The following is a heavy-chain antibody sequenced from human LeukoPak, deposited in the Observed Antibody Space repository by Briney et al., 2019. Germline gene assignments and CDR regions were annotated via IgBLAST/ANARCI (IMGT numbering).Heavy chain of an antibody. J-gene: IGHJ6*03. V-gene: IGHV1-18*01. CDR2: ISAYNGNT. D-gene: IGHD5-24*01. CDR1: GYTFTSYG. CDR3: ARDRGSLPYYYYYYYMDV. Sequence: ASVEVSCKASGYTFTSYGISWVRQAPGQGLGWMGWISAYNGNTNYAQKLQGRVTMTTDTSTSTAYMELRSLRSDDTAVYYCARDRGSLPYYYYYYYMDVWGKGTTVTVSS.